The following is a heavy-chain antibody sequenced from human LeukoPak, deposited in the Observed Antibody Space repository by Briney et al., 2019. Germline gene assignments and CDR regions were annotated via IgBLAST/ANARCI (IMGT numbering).Heavy chain of an antibody. V-gene: IGHV3-23*01. J-gene: IGHJ6*02. D-gene: IGHD5-12*01. CDR2: ISGSGGST. CDR3: TKRMTAVATYYYYYGMDV. CDR1: GFTFSSYA. Sequence: GGSLRLSCAASGFTFSSYAMSWVRQAPGKGLEWVSAISGSGGSTYYADSVKGRFTISRDNSKNTLYLQMNSLRAEDTAVYYCTKRMTAVATYYYYYGMDVWGQGTTVTVSS.